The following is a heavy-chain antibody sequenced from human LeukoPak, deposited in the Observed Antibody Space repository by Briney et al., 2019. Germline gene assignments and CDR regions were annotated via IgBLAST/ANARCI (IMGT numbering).Heavy chain of an antibody. Sequence: GASVKVSCKASGYTFTSYDINWVRQATGQGLEWMGWMNPNSGNTGYAQKFQGRVTMTRNTSISTAYMELSSLRSEDTAVYYCARGSLYYDFWSGYSANNWFDPWGQGTLVTVSS. D-gene: IGHD3-3*01. CDR1: GYTFTSYD. CDR3: ARGSLYYDFWSGYSANNWFDP. V-gene: IGHV1-8*01. CDR2: MNPNSGNT. J-gene: IGHJ5*02.